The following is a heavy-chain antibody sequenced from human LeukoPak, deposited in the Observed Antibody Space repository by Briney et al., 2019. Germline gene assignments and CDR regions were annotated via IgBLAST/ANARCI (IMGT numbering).Heavy chain of an antibody. CDR3: ARERITMLGGLTFPLFDY. D-gene: IGHD3-10*01. J-gene: IGHJ4*02. Sequence: ASVKVSCKASGYTFTDYYLHWVRQATGQGLEWIGRINPNGGATNYAQKFQGRVTMARDTSISTAYMDLGRLRSVDTAVYYCARERITMLGGLTFPLFDYWGQGTLVTVSS. CDR2: INPNGGAT. CDR1: GYTFTDYY. V-gene: IGHV1-2*06.